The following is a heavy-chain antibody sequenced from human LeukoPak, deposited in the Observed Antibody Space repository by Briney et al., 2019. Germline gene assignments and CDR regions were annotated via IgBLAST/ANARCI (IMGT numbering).Heavy chain of an antibody. CDR3: ATFVVTAIPHFDY. D-gene: IGHD2-21*02. CDR1: GFTFSSSA. Sequence: PGGSLRLSCAASGFTFSSSAMSWIRQPPGKGLEWIGSTYYSGSTYYNPSLKSRVTISVDTSKNQFSLKLSSVTAADTAVYYCATFVVTAIPHFDYWGQGTLVTVSS. J-gene: IGHJ4*02. CDR2: TYYSGST. V-gene: IGHV4-39*01.